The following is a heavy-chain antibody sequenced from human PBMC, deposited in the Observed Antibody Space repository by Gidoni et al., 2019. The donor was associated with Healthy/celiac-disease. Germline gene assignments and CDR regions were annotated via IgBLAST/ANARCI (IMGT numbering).Heavy chain of an antibody. J-gene: IGHJ4*02. CDR3: ARDAVTKPPLDY. Sequence: QVQRVQSGAEVKKPGASVKVSCKSPGYTFTGYYMHWVREAPGQGLEWMGWINPNSGGTNYAQKFQGRVTMTRDTSISTAYMELSRLRSDDTAVYYCARDAVTKPPLDYWGQGTLVTVSS. CDR1: GYTFTGYY. D-gene: IGHD5-18*01. V-gene: IGHV1-2*02. CDR2: INPNSGGT.